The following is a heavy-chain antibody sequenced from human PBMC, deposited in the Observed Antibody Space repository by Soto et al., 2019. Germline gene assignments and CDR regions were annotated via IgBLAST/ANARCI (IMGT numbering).Heavy chain of an antibody. D-gene: IGHD4-4*01. CDR3: ARFLSNYGYYFDN. CDR1: GFSLSKTGMG. Sequence: QVTLKESGPVLVKPTETLTLTCTVSGFSLSKTGMGVSWIRQPPGKALEWLAHIFSNDEKSYSTSLKSSLTISKATSKSQVVLTMTNMDPVDTATYFGARFLSNYGYYFDNWGQGTLVTVSS. J-gene: IGHJ4*02. CDR2: IFSNDEK. V-gene: IGHV2-26*01.